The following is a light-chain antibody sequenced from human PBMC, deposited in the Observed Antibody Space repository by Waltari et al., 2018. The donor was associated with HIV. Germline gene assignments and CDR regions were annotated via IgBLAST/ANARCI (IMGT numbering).Light chain of an antibody. CDR2: GAS. Sequence: DINMTQSPSSLSASVGDRVTITCRTSQNIINYLNWYHQSPGKAPSLLIFGASTLQNGVSSRFSGSGSDTEFALSIAGLQHDDFGTYYCQQTFSPPRTFGPGT. J-gene: IGKJ3*01. CDR3: QQTFSPPRT. CDR1: QNIINY. V-gene: IGKV1-39*01.